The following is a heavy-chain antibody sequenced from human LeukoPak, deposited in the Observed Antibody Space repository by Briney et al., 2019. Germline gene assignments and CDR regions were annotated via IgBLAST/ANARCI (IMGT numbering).Heavy chain of an antibody. CDR3: ADYRKPQGLDY. CDR2: IDASGSDT. J-gene: IGHJ4*02. V-gene: IGHV3-23*01. Sequence: GGSLRLSCEVSEFPFSIYAMAWVRQAPGQGLEWVSAIDASGSDTYYTDSVKGRFTISRDNSKNTVHLQMNSLRAEDTAVYYCADYRKPQGLDYWGQGTLVTVSS. D-gene: IGHD1-14*01. CDR1: EFPFSIYA.